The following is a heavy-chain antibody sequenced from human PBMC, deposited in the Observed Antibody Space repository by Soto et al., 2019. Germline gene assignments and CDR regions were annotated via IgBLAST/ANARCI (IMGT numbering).Heavy chain of an antibody. V-gene: IGHV3-23*01. CDR3: AKATMTLVVIRLDS. Sequence: LRLSCAASGFTFSNYAMNWVRQAPGKGLEWVSTISGRGGSTYYADSVKGRFTISRDNSKNILYLQMNSLRAEDTAVYYCAKATMTLVVIRLDSWGQGTLVTVSS. CDR1: GFTFSNYA. J-gene: IGHJ4*02. D-gene: IGHD3-22*01. CDR2: ISGRGGST.